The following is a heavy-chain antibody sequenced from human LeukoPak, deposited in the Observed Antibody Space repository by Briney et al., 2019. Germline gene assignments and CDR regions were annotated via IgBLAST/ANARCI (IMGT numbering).Heavy chain of an antibody. D-gene: IGHD4-11*01. J-gene: IGHJ4*02. Sequence: GGSLRLSCAASGFTFSSYAVSWVRQAPGKGLEWVSSFSGTANNTYYADSVKGRFTISRYNSKNTLYLQMNSLRAEDTAVYYCARDRRGTVLTTNDCWGQGTLVTVSS. CDR2: FSGTANNT. CDR3: ARDRRGTVLTTNDC. CDR1: GFTFSSYA. V-gene: IGHV3-23*01.